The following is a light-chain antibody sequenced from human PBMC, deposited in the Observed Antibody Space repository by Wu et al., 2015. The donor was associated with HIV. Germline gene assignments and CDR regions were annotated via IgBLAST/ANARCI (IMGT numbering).Light chain of an antibody. V-gene: IGKV1-NL1*01. CDR2: TAS. J-gene: IGKJ1*01. CDR3: HHYYSIPWT. CDR1: QGISNS. Sequence: DIQMTQSPSSLSASVGDRVTITCRASQGISNSLAWYQQKPGKAPKLLLYTASRLESGVPSRFSGSGSGTDYTLTINSLQPEDFATYYCHHYYSIPWTFGQGTKVEIK.